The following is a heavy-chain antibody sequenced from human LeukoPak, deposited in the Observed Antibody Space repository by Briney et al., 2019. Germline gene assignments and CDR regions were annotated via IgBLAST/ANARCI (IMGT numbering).Heavy chain of an antibody. V-gene: IGHV3-74*01. CDR3: ARASFGGAIDY. CDR2: INSDGSST. Sequence: VGSLRLSCAASGFTFSSYWMHWVCQAPGKGLVWVSRINSDGSSTSYADSVKGRFTISRDNAKNTLYLQMNSLRAEDTAVYYCARASFGGAIDYWGQGTLVTVSS. D-gene: IGHD3-16*01. CDR1: GFTFSSYW. J-gene: IGHJ4*02.